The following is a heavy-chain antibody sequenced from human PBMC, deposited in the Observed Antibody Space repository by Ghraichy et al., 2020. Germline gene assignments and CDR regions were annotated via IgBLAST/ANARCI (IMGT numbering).Heavy chain of an antibody. V-gene: IGHV3-64*01. CDR1: GFTFSSYA. CDR3: ARAPGYCSGGSCYYYYYGMDV. J-gene: IGHJ6*02. Sequence: GGSLRLSCAASGFTFSSYAMHWVRQAPGKGLEYVSAISSNGGSTYYANSVKGRFTISRDNSKNTLYLQMGSLRAEDMAVYYCARAPGYCSGGSCYYYYYGMDVWGQGTTVTVSS. CDR2: ISSNGGST. D-gene: IGHD2-15*01.